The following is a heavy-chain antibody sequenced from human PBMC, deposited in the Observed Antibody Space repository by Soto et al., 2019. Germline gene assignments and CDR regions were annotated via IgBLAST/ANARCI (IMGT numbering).Heavy chain of an antibody. D-gene: IGHD2-2*01. CDR3: ARGDCISTSCYRDSYYYGMDV. V-gene: IGHV1-8*01. CDR2: MNPNSGNT. CDR1: GYTFTSYD. Sequence: QVQLVQSGAEVKKPGASVKVSCKASGYTFTSYDINWVRQATGQGLEWMGWMNPNSGNTGYAQKFQGRVTMTRNTSISTAYMELSSLRSEDTAVYYCARGDCISTSCYRDSYYYGMDVWGQGTTVTVSS. J-gene: IGHJ6*02.